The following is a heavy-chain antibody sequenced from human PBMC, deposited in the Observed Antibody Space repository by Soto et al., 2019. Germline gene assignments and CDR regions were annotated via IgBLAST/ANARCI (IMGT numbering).Heavy chain of an antibody. CDR1: GFTFSSYS. CDR3: ARDSRGSGSYYTPLDV. Sequence: GGSLRLSCAASGFTFSSYSMNWVRQAPGKGLEWVSSISSSSSYIYYADSVKGRFTISRDNAKNSLYLQMNSLRAEDTAVYYCARDSRGSGSYYTPLDVWGKGTTVTVSS. V-gene: IGHV3-21*01. J-gene: IGHJ6*04. CDR2: ISSSSSYI. D-gene: IGHD3-10*01.